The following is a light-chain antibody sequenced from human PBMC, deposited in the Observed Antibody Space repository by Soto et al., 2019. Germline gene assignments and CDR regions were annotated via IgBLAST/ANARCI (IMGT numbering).Light chain of an antibody. V-gene: IGKV3-20*01. CDR3: QQYGSSAPIT. Sequence: EIVLTQSPGTLSLSPGERATLSCRASQSVSSNYLAWYQQKPGQAPSLLIYDASSRATGIPDRFSGSGSRTDFPLPISRLEPEDFAMYSCQQYGSSAPITFRQGTRLEIE. CDR1: QSVSSNY. J-gene: IGKJ5*01. CDR2: DAS.